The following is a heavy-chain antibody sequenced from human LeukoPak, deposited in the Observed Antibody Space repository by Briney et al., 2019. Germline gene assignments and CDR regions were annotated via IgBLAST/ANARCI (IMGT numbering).Heavy chain of an antibody. J-gene: IGHJ6*03. V-gene: IGHV4-61*02. CDR1: GGSISSGSYY. Sequence: PSETLSLTCTVSGGSISSGSYYWSWIRQPAGKGLEWIGRIYTSGSTNYNPSLKSRVTISVDTSKNQFSLKLSSVTAADTAVYYCAREQLVHYYYYYMDVWGKGTTVTISS. D-gene: IGHD6-13*01. CDR3: AREQLVHYYYYYMDV. CDR2: IYTSGST.